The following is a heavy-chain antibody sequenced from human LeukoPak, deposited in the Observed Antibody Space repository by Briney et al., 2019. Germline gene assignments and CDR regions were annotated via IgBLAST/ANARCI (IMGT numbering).Heavy chain of an antibody. J-gene: IGHJ4*02. V-gene: IGHV1-2*02. CDR1: GYTFTDHY. Sequence: ASVKVSCKASGYTFTDHYIHWVRQAPGQGLEWMGWINPNSGGTNYAQKFQGRVTMTRDTSISTAYMELSRLRSDDTAVYYCARFFVGGKGDYWGQGTLVTVSS. CDR2: INPNSGGT. CDR3: ARFFVGGKGDY. D-gene: IGHD4-23*01.